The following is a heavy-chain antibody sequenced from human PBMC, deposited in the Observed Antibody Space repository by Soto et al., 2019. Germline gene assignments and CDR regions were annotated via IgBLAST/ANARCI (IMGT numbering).Heavy chain of an antibody. CDR2: INPSGGST. V-gene: IGHV1-46*03. J-gene: IGHJ5*02. CDR3: ARPYYDFWSGYSPSYNWFDP. CDR1: GYTFTSYY. Sequence: GASVKVSCTASGYTFTSYYRHWVRQAPGQGLEWMGIINPSGGSTSYAQKFQGRVTMTRDTSTSTVYMELSSLRSEDTAVYYCARPYYDFWSGYSPSYNWFDPWGQGTLVTVSS. D-gene: IGHD3-3*01.